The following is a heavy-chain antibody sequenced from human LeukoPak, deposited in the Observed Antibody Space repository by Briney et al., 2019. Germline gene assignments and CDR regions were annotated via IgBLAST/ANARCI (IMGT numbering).Heavy chain of an antibody. V-gene: IGHV4-30-4*01. Sequence: PSETLSLTCTVSGASISGSDYNWSWLRQPPGKGLEWIASIFYSGAIYNNPSLKSRTLISVDTSKNQFSLRLTSVTAADTAVYFCPTLDNSFDHWGQGTLVTVSS. CDR1: GASISGSDYN. CDR2: IFYSGAI. CDR3: PTLDNSFDH. J-gene: IGHJ5*02.